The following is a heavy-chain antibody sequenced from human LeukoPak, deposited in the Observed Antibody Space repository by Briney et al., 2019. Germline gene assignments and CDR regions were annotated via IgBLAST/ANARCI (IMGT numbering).Heavy chain of an antibody. CDR3: ARAYAGYTFDY. CDR2: IYHSGRT. J-gene: IGHJ4*02. V-gene: IGHV4-61*08. Sequence: PSETLSLTCTVSGGSISSGDYYWSWIRQPPGKGLEWIGYIYHSGRTDYNPSLKSRVTISVDTSKNQFSLKLSSVTAADTAVYYCARAYAGYTFDYWGQGTLVTVSS. CDR1: GGSISSGDYY. D-gene: IGHD5-24*01.